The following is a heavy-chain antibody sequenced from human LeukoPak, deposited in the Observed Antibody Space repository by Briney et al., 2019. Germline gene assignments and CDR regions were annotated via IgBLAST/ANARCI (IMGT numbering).Heavy chain of an antibody. CDR2: ISSSGSTI. Sequence: PGGSLRLSCAASGFTFSSYEMNWVRQAPGKGLEWVSYISSSGSTIYYADSVKGRFTISRDNAKNSPYLQMNSLRAEDTAVYYCAREWSSGWTYDYWGQGTLVTVSS. CDR3: AREWSSGWTYDY. D-gene: IGHD6-19*01. J-gene: IGHJ4*02. CDR1: GFTFSSYE. V-gene: IGHV3-48*03.